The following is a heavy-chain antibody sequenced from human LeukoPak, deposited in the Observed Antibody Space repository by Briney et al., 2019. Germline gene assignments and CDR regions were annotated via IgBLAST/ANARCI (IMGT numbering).Heavy chain of an antibody. J-gene: IGHJ5*02. V-gene: IGHV3-21*01. CDR3: ASRYCSGGSCYSGWGAGFAP. D-gene: IGHD2-15*01. CDR1: GFTCSSYS. CDR2: ISSSSSYI. Sequence: GGSLRLSCAASGFTCSSYSMHWVRQAPGKGLKRVSSISSSSSYIYYADSVKGRFTISRDNAKNSLYLQMNSPRAEDTAVYSRASRYCSGGSCYSGWGAGFAPWGQGTLVTVSS.